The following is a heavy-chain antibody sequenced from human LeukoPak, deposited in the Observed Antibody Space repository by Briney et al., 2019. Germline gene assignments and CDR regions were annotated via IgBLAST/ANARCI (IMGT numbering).Heavy chain of an antibody. Sequence: KASETLPLTCTVSGGSISSSSYSWGWIRQPPGKGLEYIGSIHYSGSTYYNPSLKSRVTISVDTSKNQFSLWLSSVTAADTAVYYCARGRGVAALHVTRIDGWGQGTLVTVSS. CDR1: GGSISSSSYS. D-gene: IGHD6-6*01. CDR2: IHYSGST. J-gene: IGHJ4*02. CDR3: ARGRGVAALHVTRIDG. V-gene: IGHV4-39*01.